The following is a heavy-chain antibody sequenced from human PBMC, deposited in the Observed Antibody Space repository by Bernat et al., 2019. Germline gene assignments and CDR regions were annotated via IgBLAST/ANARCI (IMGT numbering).Heavy chain of an antibody. V-gene: IGHV3-7*01. CDR3: ARDRARSSRWFSGLDY. CDR1: GFTFSSYW. CDR2: IKQDGSDK. D-gene: IGHD6-13*01. Sequence: EVQLVESGGGLVQPGGSLRLSCAVSGFTFSSYWMSWVRQAPGKGLEWVANIKQDGSDKYYVDSVKGRFTISRDNAKNSLYLQMNSLRGEDTAVYYCARDRARSSRWFSGLDYWGQGTLVTVSS. J-gene: IGHJ4*02.